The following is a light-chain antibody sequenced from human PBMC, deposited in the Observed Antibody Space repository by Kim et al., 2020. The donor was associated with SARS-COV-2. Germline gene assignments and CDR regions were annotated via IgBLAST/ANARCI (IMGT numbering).Light chain of an antibody. CDR1: KLGDKY. Sequence: SYELTQPPSVSVYPGQTASITCSGDKLGDKYASWYQQKAGHSPVPVIFQDNKRPSGIPERFSGSNSGDTATLTISGTQAMDEADYYCQAWDSIVVFGGGTKLTVL. CDR3: QAWDSIVV. V-gene: IGLV3-1*01. J-gene: IGLJ2*01. CDR2: QDN.